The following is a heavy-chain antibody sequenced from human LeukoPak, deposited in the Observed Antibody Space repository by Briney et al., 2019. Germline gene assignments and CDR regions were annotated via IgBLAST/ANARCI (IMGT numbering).Heavy chain of an antibody. CDR2: LQRDGTT. V-gene: IGHV3-53*01. CDR1: GFTVSSNT. J-gene: IGHJ4*02. Sequence: GGSLRLSCAASGFTVSSNTVIWVRQAPGKGLEWVSVLQRDGTTYYKDSVEGRFTISRDNAKNSLYLQMNSLRAEDTAVYYCARDLIGQWELLGFDYWGQGTLVTVSS. CDR3: ARDLIGQWELLGFDY. D-gene: IGHD1-26*01.